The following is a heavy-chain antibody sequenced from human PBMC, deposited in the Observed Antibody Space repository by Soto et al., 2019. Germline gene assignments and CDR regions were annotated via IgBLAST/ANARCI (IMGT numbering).Heavy chain of an antibody. CDR1: GFTFSSYS. CDR3: ARGGGCSGGSCNFDY. J-gene: IGHJ4*02. CDR2: ISSSSSTI. V-gene: IGHV3-48*01. Sequence: GGSLRLSCAASGFTFSSYSMNWVRQAPGKGLEWVSYISSSSSTIYYTDSVKGRFTISRDNAKNSLYLQMNSLRAEDTAVYYCARGGGCSGGSCNFDYWGQGTLVTVSS. D-gene: IGHD2-15*01.